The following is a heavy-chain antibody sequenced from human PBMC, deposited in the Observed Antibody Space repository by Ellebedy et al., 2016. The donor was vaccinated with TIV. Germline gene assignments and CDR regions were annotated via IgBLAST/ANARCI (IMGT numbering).Heavy chain of an antibody. V-gene: IGHV3-53*01. Sequence: PAGSLRLSCAASGFTVGHNYMSCVCQAPGQGLEWVSLIYSGGSTHYADSVKGRFTISRDNSKNTLYLQMNSLSPEDTAVYYRVSRPRGWGQGTLVTVSS. CDR2: IYSGGST. D-gene: IGHD3-10*01. CDR3: VSRPRG. CDR1: GFTVGHNY. J-gene: IGHJ4*02.